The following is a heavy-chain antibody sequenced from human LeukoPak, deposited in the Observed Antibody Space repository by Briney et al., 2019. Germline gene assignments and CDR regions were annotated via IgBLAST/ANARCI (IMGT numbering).Heavy chain of an antibody. Sequence: SGTLSLTCAVSGGSISSSTNWWSWVRQPPGKGLEWIGEIYHSGGTNYNPSLKSRITISVDKSQNQFSLKLSSVTAADTAVYYCARPYYDSSGYHDAFDIWGQGTMVTVSS. D-gene: IGHD3-22*01. CDR1: GGSISSSTNW. CDR2: IYHSGGT. J-gene: IGHJ3*02. V-gene: IGHV4-4*02. CDR3: ARPYYDSSGYHDAFDI.